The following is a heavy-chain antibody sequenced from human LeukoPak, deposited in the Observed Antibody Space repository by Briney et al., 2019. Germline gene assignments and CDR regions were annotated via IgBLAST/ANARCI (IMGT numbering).Heavy chain of an antibody. CDR1: GGSISSSSYY. CDR2: INHSGST. D-gene: IGHD3-22*01. CDR3: ARSPMIRGGSFDY. Sequence: SETLSLTCTVSGGSISSSSYYWGWIRQPPGKGLEWIGEINHSGSTNYNPSLKSRVTISVDTSKNQFSLKLSSVTAADTAVYYCARSPMIRGGSFDYWGQGTLVTVSS. J-gene: IGHJ4*02. V-gene: IGHV4-39*07.